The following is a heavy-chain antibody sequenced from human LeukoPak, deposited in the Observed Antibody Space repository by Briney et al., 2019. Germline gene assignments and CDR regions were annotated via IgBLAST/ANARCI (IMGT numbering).Heavy chain of an antibody. CDR1: GYTFTGYY. V-gene: IGHV1-2*02. D-gene: IGHD6-19*01. Sequence: ASVKVSCKASGYTFTGYYMHWVRQAPGQGLEWMGWINPNSGGTNYAQKFQGRVTMTRDTSISTAYMELSRLRSDDTAVYYCARARTWLDCLDPWGQGTLVTVSP. CDR3: ARARTWLDCLDP. CDR2: INPNSGGT. J-gene: IGHJ5*02.